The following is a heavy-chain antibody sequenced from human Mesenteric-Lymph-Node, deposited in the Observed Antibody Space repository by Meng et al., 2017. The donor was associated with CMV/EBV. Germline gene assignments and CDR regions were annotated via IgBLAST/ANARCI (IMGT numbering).Heavy chain of an antibody. CDR3: ARDLEGGWLFDS. V-gene: IGHV6-1*01. CDR1: GDRVYSNSAA. Sequence: SGDRVYSNSAAWHWIRQSPSRGLEWLGRTYYRSKWYNDYAVSVKSRITINPDTSKNQFYLQLNSVTPEDTAVYYCARDLEGGWLFDSWGQGTLVTVSS. J-gene: IGHJ4*02. CDR2: TYYRSKWYN. D-gene: IGHD6-19*01.